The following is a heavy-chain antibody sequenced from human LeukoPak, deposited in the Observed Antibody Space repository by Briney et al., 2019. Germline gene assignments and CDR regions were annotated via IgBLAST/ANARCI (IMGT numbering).Heavy chain of an antibody. CDR2: ISAYNGNT. D-gene: IGHD6-13*01. J-gene: IGHJ3*02. CDR1: GYTFTSYG. V-gene: IGHV1-18*01. Sequence: EASVKVSCKASGYTFTSYGISWVRQAPGQGLEWMGWISAYNGNTNYAQRLQGRVTMTTDTSTSTAYMELRSLRSDDTAVYYCARDNMVAAAGSDAFDIWGQGTMVTVSS. CDR3: ARDNMVAAAGSDAFDI.